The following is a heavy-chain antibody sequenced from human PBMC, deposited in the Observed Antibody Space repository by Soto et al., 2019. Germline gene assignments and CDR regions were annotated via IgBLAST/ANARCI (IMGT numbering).Heavy chain of an antibody. CDR1: GGSISRYY. J-gene: IGHJ4*02. V-gene: IGHV4-59*01. CDR2: IYYIGNT. CDR3: ARSIYTGYERPYFVSPFDY. D-gene: IGHD5-12*01. Sequence: QVQLQESGPGLVKPSETLSLTCTVSGGSISRYYWSWIRQPPGKGLEWIGYIYYIGNTDYNPSLKSRVTTSVDTSKNQFSLSLTSVTAADTAVYYCARSIYTGYERPYFVSPFDYWGQGTLVTVSS.